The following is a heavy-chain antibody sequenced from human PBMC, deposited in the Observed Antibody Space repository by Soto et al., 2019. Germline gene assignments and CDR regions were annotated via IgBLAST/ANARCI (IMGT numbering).Heavy chain of an antibody. V-gene: IGHV3-30*03. J-gene: IGHJ4*02. CDR2: ISYDGSNK. D-gene: IGHD3-16*01. CDR1: GFTFSSYG. CDR3: LEDVGRGWGGGSFDY. Sequence: PGGSLRLSCAASGFTFSSYGMHWVRQAPGKGLEWVAVISYDGSNKYYADSVKGRFTISRDNSKNTLYLQMNSLRAEDTAVYYSLEDVGRGWGGGSFDYWGQGTLVTVSS.